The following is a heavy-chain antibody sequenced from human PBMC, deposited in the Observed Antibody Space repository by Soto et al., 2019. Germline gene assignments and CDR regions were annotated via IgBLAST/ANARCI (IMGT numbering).Heavy chain of an antibody. CDR2: INPSSGGT. J-gene: IGHJ4*02. CDR1: GYTFTDYY. V-gene: IGHV1-2*04. Sequence: QVQLVQSGAEVKKPGASVKVSCKASGYTFTDYYIHWVRQAPGQGLEWMGWINPSSGGTIYSQKFQGWVSMTRDASISAAYLELSRLRSDDTAIDYLAREGMHDDKSDYNYWGQGTLVTVSS. D-gene: IGHD3-10*01. CDR3: AREGMHDDKSDYNY.